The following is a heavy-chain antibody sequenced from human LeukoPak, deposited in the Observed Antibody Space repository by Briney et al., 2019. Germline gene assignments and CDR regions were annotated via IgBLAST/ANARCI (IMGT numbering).Heavy chain of an antibody. D-gene: IGHD6-13*01. V-gene: IGHV1-69*06. CDR1: GGTFSSYA. CDR3: ARVVGLTGYSSNWYSGYYYYMDV. J-gene: IGHJ6*03. CDR2: IIPIFGTT. Sequence: SVKVSCKTSGGTFSSYAITWVRQTPGQGLEWMGGIIPIFGTTNYAQKFQDRVTITADKSTSTAYMKLSSLRSEDTAVYYCARVVGLTGYSSNWYSGYYYYMDVWGKGTTVTISS.